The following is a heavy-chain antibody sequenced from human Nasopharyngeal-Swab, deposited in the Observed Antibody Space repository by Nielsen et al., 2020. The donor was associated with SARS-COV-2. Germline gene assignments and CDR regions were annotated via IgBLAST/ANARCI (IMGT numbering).Heavy chain of an antibody. CDR1: GFTFSSYD. V-gene: IGHV3-13*01. Sequence: GESLKISCAASGFTFSSYDMHWVRQATGKGLEWVSAIGTAGDTYYPGSVKGRFTISRENAKNSYLQMNSLRAGDTAVYYCARGGRQQLYGSCDYWGQGTLVTVSS. CDR2: IGTAGDT. D-gene: IGHD6-13*01. CDR3: ARGGRQQLYGSCDY. J-gene: IGHJ4*02.